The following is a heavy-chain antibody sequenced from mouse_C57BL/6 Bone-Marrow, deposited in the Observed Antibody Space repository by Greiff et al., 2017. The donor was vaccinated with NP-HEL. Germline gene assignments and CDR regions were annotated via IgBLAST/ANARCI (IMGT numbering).Heavy chain of an antibody. CDR1: GYTFTTYP. CDR2: FHPYNDDT. D-gene: IGHD1-1*01. Sequence: QVQLKESGAELVKPGASVKMSCKASGYTFTTYPIEWMKQNHGKSLEWIGNFHPYNDDTKYNEKFKGKATLTVEKSSSTVYLELSRLTSDDSAVYYCARAYGSSYNYAMDYWGQGTSVTVSS. CDR3: ARAYGSSYNYAMDY. J-gene: IGHJ4*01. V-gene: IGHV1-47*01.